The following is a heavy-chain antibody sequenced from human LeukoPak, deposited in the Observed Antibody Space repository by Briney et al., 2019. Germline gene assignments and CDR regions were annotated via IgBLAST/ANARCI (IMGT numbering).Heavy chain of an antibody. CDR2: ISPGSTTI. CDR3: ARGVDY. Sequence: GGSLRLPCAASGFTFSSYEMNWVRQAPGKGLEWVSYISPGSTTIYYADSVKGRFTISRDNAKNSLYLQMNSLRDEDTAVYYCARGVDYWGQGTLVTVSS. CDR1: GFTFSSYE. J-gene: IGHJ4*02. V-gene: IGHV3-48*02.